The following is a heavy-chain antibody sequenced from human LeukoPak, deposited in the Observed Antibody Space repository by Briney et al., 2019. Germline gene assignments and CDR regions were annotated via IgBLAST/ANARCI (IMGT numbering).Heavy chain of an antibody. CDR2: IYYSGST. V-gene: IGHV4-59*01. Sequence: SSETLSLTCTVSGGSISTYYWTWIRQPPGKGLEWIGNIYYSGSTNYNPSLKSQVTISLDTSKNQFSLKLTSVTAADTAVYYCARAVEATQGGHYYYYYMDVWGKGATVTVSS. J-gene: IGHJ6*03. D-gene: IGHD1-26*01. CDR1: GGSISTYY. CDR3: ARAVEATQGGHYYYYYMDV.